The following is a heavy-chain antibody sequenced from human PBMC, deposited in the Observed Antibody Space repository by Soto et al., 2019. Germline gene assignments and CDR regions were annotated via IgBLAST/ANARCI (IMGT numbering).Heavy chain of an antibody. CDR2: IYASGRT. CDR1: GGSISSGDYY. Sequence: SETLSLTCTVSGGSISSGDYYWTWVRQHPGKGLEWIGYIYASGRTYYTPSLKSRVSISVDTSKNQFSLKLSSVAAADTAVYYCASRDTFGGVIANPPFDYWGQGTLVTVSS. J-gene: IGHJ4*02. D-gene: IGHD3-16*02. CDR3: ASRDTFGGVIANPPFDY. V-gene: IGHV4-31*03.